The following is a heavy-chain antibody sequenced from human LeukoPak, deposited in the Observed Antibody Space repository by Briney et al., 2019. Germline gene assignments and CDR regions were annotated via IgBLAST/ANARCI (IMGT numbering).Heavy chain of an antibody. Sequence: GASVKVSCKASGGTFSSYAISWVRQAPGQGLEWMGGIIPIFGTANYAQKFQGRVTITADESTSTAYMELSSLRSEDTAVYYCARGAARPSYFDYWGQGTLVTVSS. CDR3: ARGAARPSYFDY. D-gene: IGHD6-6*01. CDR2: IIPIFGTA. J-gene: IGHJ4*02. V-gene: IGHV1-69*13. CDR1: GGTFSSYA.